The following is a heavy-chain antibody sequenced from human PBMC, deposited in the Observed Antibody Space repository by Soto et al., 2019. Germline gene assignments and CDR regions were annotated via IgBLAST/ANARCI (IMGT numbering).Heavy chain of an antibody. J-gene: IGHJ4*02. D-gene: IGHD3-16*01. CDR3: ARDLGGWASDY. CDR2: INHSGST. Sequence: QVQLQQWGAGLLKPSETLSLTCAVYGGSFSGYYWSWIRQPPGKGLEWIGEINHSGSTNYNPSLKRRVTISVDTSKNQFSLKLSAVTAADTAVYYCARDLGGWASDYWGQGTLVTVSS. CDR1: GGSFSGYY. V-gene: IGHV4-34*01.